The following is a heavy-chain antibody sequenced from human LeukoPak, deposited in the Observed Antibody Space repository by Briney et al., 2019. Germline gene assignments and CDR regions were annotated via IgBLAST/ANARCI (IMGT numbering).Heavy chain of an antibody. Sequence: GRSLRLSCAASGFTFDDYAMHWVRRAPGKGLEWVSGISWNSGSIGYADSVKGRFTISRDNAKNSLYLQMNSLRAEDTALYYCAKDITGYCSSTSCYTFDYWGKETLVTVSS. J-gene: IGHJ4*02. D-gene: IGHD2-2*02. V-gene: IGHV3-9*01. CDR1: GFTFDDYA. CDR3: AKDITGYCSSTSCYTFDY. CDR2: ISWNSGSI.